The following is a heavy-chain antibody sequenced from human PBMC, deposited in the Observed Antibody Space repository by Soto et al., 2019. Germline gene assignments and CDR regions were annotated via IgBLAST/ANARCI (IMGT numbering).Heavy chain of an antibody. CDR3: ARSYSGTFYGYDT. D-gene: IGHD1-26*01. CDR1: GGSISSCH. J-gene: IGHJ5*02. CDR2: VFYTGST. V-gene: IGHV4-59*01. Sequence: SETLSLTCTVSGGSISSCHWSWIRQSPGKGLEWIGYVFYTGSTKYNPALKRRVTISVDTSKNQFSLKLSSVSAADTGLYYCARSYSGTFYGYDTWGQGIQVTDSS.